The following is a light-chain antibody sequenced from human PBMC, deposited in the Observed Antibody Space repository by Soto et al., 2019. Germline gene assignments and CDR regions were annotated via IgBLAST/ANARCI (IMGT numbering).Light chain of an antibody. Sequence: QSVLTQPPSVSGAPGRRVTISCTGSSSNIGAGYDVHWYQQFPGTAPKLLLYGSTNRPSGVPDRFSGSKSGTSASLAIAGLQTEDEADYYCQSYDSSLSAVVFGGGTKLTVL. CDR3: QSYDSSLSAVV. J-gene: IGLJ2*01. CDR1: SSNIGAGYD. CDR2: GST. V-gene: IGLV1-40*01.